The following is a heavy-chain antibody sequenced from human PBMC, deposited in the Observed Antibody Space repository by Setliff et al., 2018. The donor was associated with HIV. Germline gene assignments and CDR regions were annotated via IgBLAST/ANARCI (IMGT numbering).Heavy chain of an antibody. J-gene: IGHJ4*02. CDR2: MNQDGSEK. D-gene: IGHD2-2*02. CDR1: GFTLSSSW. CDR3: TKGHYTTSG. V-gene: IGHV3-7*01. Sequence: GGSLRLSCAVSGFTLSSSWMNWVRQAPGKGLEWVANMNQDGSEKNYVDSVKGRFTISRDNAKNSLYLQMNSLRVEDTAVYYCTKGHYTTSGWGQGTLVTV.